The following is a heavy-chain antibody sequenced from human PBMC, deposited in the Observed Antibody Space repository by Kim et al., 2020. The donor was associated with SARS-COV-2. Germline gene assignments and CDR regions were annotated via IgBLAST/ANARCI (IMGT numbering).Heavy chain of an antibody. V-gene: IGHV3-21*01. CDR3: AREGPLWLLDY. D-gene: IGHD5-18*01. Sequence: YYADSVKGRFTISRDNAKNSLYLQMNSLRAEDMAVYYCAREGPLWLLDYWGQGTLVTVSS. J-gene: IGHJ4*02.